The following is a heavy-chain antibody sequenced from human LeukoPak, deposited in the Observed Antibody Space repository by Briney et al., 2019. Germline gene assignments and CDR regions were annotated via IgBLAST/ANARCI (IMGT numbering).Heavy chain of an antibody. Sequence: WVRQAPGKGLEWIGSIYYSGSTYYSPSLKSRVTISVDTSKNQFSLKLSSVTAADTAVYYCARDDVPYYYDSSPGYFDYWGQGTLVTVSS. CDR3: ARDDVPYYYDSSPGYFDY. D-gene: IGHD3-22*01. V-gene: IGHV4-39*07. J-gene: IGHJ4*02. CDR2: IYYSGST.